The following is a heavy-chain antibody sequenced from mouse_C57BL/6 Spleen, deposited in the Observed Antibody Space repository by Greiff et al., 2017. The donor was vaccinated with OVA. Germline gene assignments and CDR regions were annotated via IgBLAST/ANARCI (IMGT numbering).Heavy chain of an antibody. D-gene: IGHD2-12*01. V-gene: IGHV5-16*01. CDR2: INYDGSST. CDR1: GFTFSDYY. J-gene: IGHJ4*01. CDR3: AREGVPYRDY. Sequence: EVMLVESEGGLVQPGSSMKLSCTASGFTFSDYYMAWVRQVPEKGLEWVANINYDGSSTYYLDSLKSRFIISRDNAKNILYLHMSSLESEDTATYYCAREGVPYRDYWGQGTSVTVAS.